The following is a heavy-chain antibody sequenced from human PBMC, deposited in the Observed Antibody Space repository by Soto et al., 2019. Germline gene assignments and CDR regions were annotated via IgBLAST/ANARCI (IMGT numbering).Heavy chain of an antibody. CDR3: ARESPGIAAASPPPYFDY. CDR2: INPNSGGT. Sequence: GASVKVSCKASGGTFSSYTISWVRQAPGQGLEWMGWINPNSGGTNYAQKFQGWVTMTRDTSISTAYMELSRLRSDDTAVYYCARESPGIAAASPPPYFDYWGQGTLVTVSS. J-gene: IGHJ4*02. V-gene: IGHV1-2*04. D-gene: IGHD6-13*01. CDR1: GGTFSSYT.